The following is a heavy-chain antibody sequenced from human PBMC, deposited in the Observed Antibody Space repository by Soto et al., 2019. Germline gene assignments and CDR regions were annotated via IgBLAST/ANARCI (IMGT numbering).Heavy chain of an antibody. CDR3: AKGGLYRNWFDP. V-gene: IGHV4-34*01. CDR2: INHSGST. J-gene: IGHJ5*02. Sequence: ETLSLTCAVYGGSFSGYYWSWIRQPPGKGLEWIGEINHSGSTNYNPSLKSRVTISVDTSKNQFSLKLSSVTAEDTAVYYCAKGGLYRNWFDPWGQGTLVTVSS. CDR1: GGSFSGYY.